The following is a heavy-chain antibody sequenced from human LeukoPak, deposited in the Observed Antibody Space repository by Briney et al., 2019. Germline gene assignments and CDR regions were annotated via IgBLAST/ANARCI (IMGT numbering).Heavy chain of an antibody. CDR2: IYHSGST. Sequence: SQTLSLTCAVSGGSISSGGYSWSWIRQPPGKGLEWIGYIYHSGSTYYNPSLKSRVTISVDRSKNQFSLKLSSVTAADTAVYCCARVNSVTGYFDYWGQGTLVTVSS. V-gene: IGHV4-30-2*01. D-gene: IGHD4-17*01. CDR3: ARVNSVTGYFDY. J-gene: IGHJ4*02. CDR1: GGSISSGGYS.